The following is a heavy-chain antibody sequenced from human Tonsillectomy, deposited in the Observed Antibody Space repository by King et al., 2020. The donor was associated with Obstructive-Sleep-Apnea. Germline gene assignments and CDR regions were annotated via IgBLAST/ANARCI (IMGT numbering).Heavy chain of an antibody. V-gene: IGHV4-34*01. CDR1: GGSFSGYY. D-gene: IGHD1-26*01. Sequence: VQLPQWGAGLLKPSETLSLPCDVSGGSFSGYYWIWIRQPPGKGLEWIGEINHSGSANYNPSLKSRLSISVDTSKNQFSLKLHSVTAADTGVYYCARGIIGAALNWGQGTLVTVSS. CDR2: INHSGSA. J-gene: IGHJ4*02. CDR3: ARGIIGAALN.